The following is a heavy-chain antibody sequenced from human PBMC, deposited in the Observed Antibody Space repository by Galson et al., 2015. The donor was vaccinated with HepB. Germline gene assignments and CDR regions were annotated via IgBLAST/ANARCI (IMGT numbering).Heavy chain of an antibody. CDR3: ARARWDGSYGDY. CDR1: GATFSTYT. Sequence: SCKASGATFSTYTLSWVRQAPGQGLEWMEWISAYNGNTNYAQKLQGRVTMTTDTSTSTAYMELRSLRSDDTAVYYCARARWDGSYGDYWGQGTLVTVSS. D-gene: IGHD1-26*01. V-gene: IGHV1-18*01. J-gene: IGHJ4*02. CDR2: ISAYNGNT.